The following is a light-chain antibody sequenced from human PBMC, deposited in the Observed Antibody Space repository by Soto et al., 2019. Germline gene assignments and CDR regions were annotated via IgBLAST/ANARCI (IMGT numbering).Light chain of an antibody. J-gene: IGKJ5*01. V-gene: IGKV1-39*01. CDR1: QSISSY. CDR3: PQSYSPPVT. Sequence: HMTQSPSSLSASVGDRVTITCRASQSISSYLHCYQQKPGKPPKLLIYAASSLQSGVPSRFSGSGSGTDFTLTISSLQPEDFATYYCPQSYSPPVTFGQGTRLEIK. CDR2: AAS.